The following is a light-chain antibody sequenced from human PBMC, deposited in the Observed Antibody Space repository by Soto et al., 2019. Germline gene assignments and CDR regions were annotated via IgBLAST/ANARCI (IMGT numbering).Light chain of an antibody. Sequence: EIVLTQSPGTLSLSPGERATLSCRASQSVSSTYLAWYQQKPGQAPRLLIYDASSRATGIPDRFSGSGSGTDFTLTISRLEPEDFAVYYCQQYGTSSALFTFGPGTKVDIK. CDR2: DAS. V-gene: IGKV3-20*01. CDR3: QQYGTSSALFT. CDR1: QSVSSTY. J-gene: IGKJ3*01.